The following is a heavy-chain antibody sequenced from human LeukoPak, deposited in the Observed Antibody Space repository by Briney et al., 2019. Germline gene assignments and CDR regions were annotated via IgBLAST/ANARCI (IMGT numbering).Heavy chain of an antibody. J-gene: IGHJ4*02. CDR3: ARHRAYSSSSPFDY. Sequence: SETLSLTCTVSGGSISNWYWSWFRQPAGKGLEWIGYIYYTGSTNYNPSLKSRVTMFVDMSKNQFSLRLSSVTAADTAVYYCARHRAYSSSSPFDYWGQGTLVTASS. V-gene: IGHV4-59*08. D-gene: IGHD6-6*01. CDR2: IYYTGST. CDR1: GGSISNWY.